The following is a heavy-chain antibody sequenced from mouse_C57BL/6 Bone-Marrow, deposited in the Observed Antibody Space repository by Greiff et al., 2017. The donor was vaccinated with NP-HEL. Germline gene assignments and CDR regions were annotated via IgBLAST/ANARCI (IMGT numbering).Heavy chain of an antibody. Sequence: EVQLQQSGPELVKPGASVKISCKASGYSFTGYYMNWVKQSPEKSLEWIGEINPSTGGSTYNQKFKAKATSTVDKSSSTADMQLKSLTSEYSAVYYCETATVVAKGGWYFDVWGTGTTVTVSS. CDR2: INPSTGGS. V-gene: IGHV1-42*01. D-gene: IGHD1-1*01. CDR1: GYSFTGYY. CDR3: ETATVVAKGGWYFDV. J-gene: IGHJ1*03.